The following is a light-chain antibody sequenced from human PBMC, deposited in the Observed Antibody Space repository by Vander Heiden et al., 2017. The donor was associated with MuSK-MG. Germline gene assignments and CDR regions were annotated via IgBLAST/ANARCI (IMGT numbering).Light chain of an antibody. Sequence: QSALTPPASVSGSPGQSTPISCTGTSSDVGGYNYVCWYQQHPGKAPKLMIYEVSNRHSGVSNRFSGSKSGNTASLTISGLQAEDEADYYCSSYTSSSTRLYVFGTGTKVTGL. CDR1: SSDVGGYNY. CDR3: SSYTSSSTRLYV. V-gene: IGLV2-14*01. J-gene: IGLJ1*01. CDR2: EVS.